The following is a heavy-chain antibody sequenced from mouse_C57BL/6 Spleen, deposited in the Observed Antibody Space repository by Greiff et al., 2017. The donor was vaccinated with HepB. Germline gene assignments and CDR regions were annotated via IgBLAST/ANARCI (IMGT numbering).Heavy chain of an antibody. CDR1: GFTFSDYG. J-gene: IGHJ3*01. CDR3: ATGYGNFWFAY. CDR2: ISSGSSTI. Sequence: EVMLVESGGGLVKPGGSLKLSCAASGFTFSDYGMHWVRQAPEKGLEWVAYISSGSSTIYYADTVKGRFTISRDNAKNTLFLQMTSLRSEDTAMYYCATGYGNFWFAYWGQGTLVTVSA. V-gene: IGHV5-17*01. D-gene: IGHD2-10*02.